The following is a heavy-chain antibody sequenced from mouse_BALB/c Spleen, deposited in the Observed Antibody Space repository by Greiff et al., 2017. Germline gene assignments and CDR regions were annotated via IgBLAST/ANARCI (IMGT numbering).Heavy chain of an antibody. V-gene: IGHV5-6-5*01. CDR3: AREGGRLRDYAMDY. J-gene: IGHJ4*01. CDR2: ISSGGST. Sequence: EVKLQESGGGLVKPGGSLKLSCAASGFTFSSYAMSWVRQTPEKRLEWVASISSGGSTYYPDSVKGRFTISRDNARNILYLQMSSLRSEDTAMYYCAREGGRLRDYAMDYWGQGTSVTVSS. D-gene: IGHD1-2*01. CDR1: GFTFSSYA.